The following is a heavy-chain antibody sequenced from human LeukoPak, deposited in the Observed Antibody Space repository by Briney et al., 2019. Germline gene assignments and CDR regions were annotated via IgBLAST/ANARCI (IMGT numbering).Heavy chain of an antibody. V-gene: IGHV3-64D*06. J-gene: IGHJ4*02. CDR3: VKKYGSGSHYDY. D-gene: IGHD3-10*01. CDR1: GFTFSNYP. Sequence: GGSLRLSCSASGFTFSNYPMHWVRQAPGKGLEHVSAITGNGDNTDYADSVKGRFTISRDNSKNTLYLQMSSLRADDTAVYYCVKKYGSGSHYDYWGQGTLVTVSS. CDR2: ITGNGDNT.